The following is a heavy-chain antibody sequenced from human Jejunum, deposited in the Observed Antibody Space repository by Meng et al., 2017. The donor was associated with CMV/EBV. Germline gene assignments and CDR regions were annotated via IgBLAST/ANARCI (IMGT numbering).Heavy chain of an antibody. D-gene: IGHD2-15*01. CDR3: ARHADGGWYAMDV. V-gene: IGHV3-7*02. Sequence: SACTFRHYWRTWVRQPPGKGLEWVANIRSDGTETNHVDSLKGRFTISRDNGKNALYLQMNSLRVEDTAVYYCARHADGGWYAMDVWGHGTTVTVSS. CDR2: IRSDGTET. J-gene: IGHJ6*02. CDR1: ACTFRHYW.